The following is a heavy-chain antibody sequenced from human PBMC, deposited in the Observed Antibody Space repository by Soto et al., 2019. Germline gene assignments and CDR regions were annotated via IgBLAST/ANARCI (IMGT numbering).Heavy chain of an antibody. CDR3: ARPRLDCRGPSCYDY. Sequence: QVQLVQSGAEVKRPGASVKVSCKASGYTFTSYGVSWVRQAPGQGLEWMAWISGYNGNTNYEQKYQGRVTVTADTSTSTAYMDLRSLRSDDTAVYYRARPRLDCRGPSCYDYWGQGTLVTVSS. J-gene: IGHJ4*02. CDR2: ISGYNGNT. CDR1: GYTFTSYG. V-gene: IGHV1-18*01. D-gene: IGHD2-2*01.